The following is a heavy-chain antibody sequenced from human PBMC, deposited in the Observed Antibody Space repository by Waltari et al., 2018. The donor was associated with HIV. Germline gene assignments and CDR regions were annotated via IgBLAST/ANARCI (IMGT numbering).Heavy chain of an antibody. CDR2: ISYDGMNK. CDR1: GFRVSSEA. Sequence: QVQLGESGGGVVQPGRSLRLSCEASGFRVSSEAMHWVRQAPGKGLECVAAISYDGMNKFYADSVKGRFTISRDNSKNTVYVEMSSLSPEDTAVYFCARDAAPPEYWGQGTLVTVSS. CDR3: ARDAAPPEY. V-gene: IGHV3-30*03. J-gene: IGHJ4*02.